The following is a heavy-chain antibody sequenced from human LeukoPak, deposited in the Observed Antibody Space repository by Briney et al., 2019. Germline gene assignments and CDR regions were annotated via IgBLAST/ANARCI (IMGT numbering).Heavy chain of an antibody. CDR3: ARDRLSSTNYYLNY. V-gene: IGHV3-30-3*01. Sequence: PGGSLRLSCAASGFTFSSYTMYWVRQAPGKGLEWVAVISSDGSNKYYADSVKGRFTISRDNSKKTLYLQMNSLRAEDTAVYYCARDRLSSTNYYLNYWGQGTLVTVSS. J-gene: IGHJ4*02. CDR1: GFTFSSYT. D-gene: IGHD2-2*01. CDR2: ISSDGSNK.